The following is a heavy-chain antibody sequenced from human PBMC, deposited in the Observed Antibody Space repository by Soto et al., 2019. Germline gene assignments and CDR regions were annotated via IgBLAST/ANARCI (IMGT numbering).Heavy chain of an antibody. Sequence: GGSLRLSCTASGFTFGDYAMSWFRQAPGKGLEWVGFIRSKAYGGTTEYAASVKGRFTLSRDDSKNSIYLQMNSLKIEDTAVYYCARGPDVLTGYYGPNEYWGQGTLVTVSS. CDR2: IRSKAYGGTT. D-gene: IGHD3-9*01. V-gene: IGHV3-49*03. CDR1: GFTFGDYA. CDR3: ARGPDVLTGYYGPNEY. J-gene: IGHJ4*02.